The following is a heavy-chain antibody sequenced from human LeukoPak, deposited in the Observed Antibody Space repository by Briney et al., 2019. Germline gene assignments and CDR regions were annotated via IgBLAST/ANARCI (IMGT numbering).Heavy chain of an antibody. CDR1: GFTFDDYA. Sequence: GGSLGLSCAASGFTFDDYAMHWVRQAPGKGLEGVSGISWNSGSIGYADSVKGRFTISRDNAKNSLYLQMSSLRVEDTAVYYCAISYGSGRSHYWGQGTLVSVSS. D-gene: IGHD3-10*01. CDR3: AISYGSGRSHY. V-gene: IGHV3-9*01. J-gene: IGHJ4*02. CDR2: ISWNSGSI.